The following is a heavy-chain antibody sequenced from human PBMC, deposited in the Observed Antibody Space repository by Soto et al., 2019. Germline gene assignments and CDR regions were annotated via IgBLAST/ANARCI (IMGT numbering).Heavy chain of an antibody. CDR2: IIPIFGTA. CDR1: GGTFSSYA. CDR3: AREVLRNYNLEFLGWFDP. D-gene: IGHD4-4*01. J-gene: IGHJ5*02. V-gene: IGHV1-69*01. Sequence: QVQLVQSGAEVKKPGSSVKVSCKASGGTFSSYAISWVRQAPGQGLEWMGGIIPIFGTANYAQKFQGRVTITADESTSTAYMELSSLRSEDTAVYYCAREVLRNYNLEFLGWFDPWGQGTLVTVSS.